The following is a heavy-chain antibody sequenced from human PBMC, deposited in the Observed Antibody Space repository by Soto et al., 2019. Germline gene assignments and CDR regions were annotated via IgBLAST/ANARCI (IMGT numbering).Heavy chain of an antibody. CDR2: ISGSGGST. V-gene: IGHV3-23*01. D-gene: IGHD3-22*01. CDR3: AKVYRIVVVTGTLDY. J-gene: IGHJ4*02. CDR1: GFTFSSYA. Sequence: PGGSLRLSCAASGFTFSSYATSWVRQAPGKGLEWVSAISGSGGSTYYADSVKGRFTISRDNSKNTLYLQMNSLRAEDTAVYYCAKVYRIVVVTGTLDYWGQGTLVTVSS.